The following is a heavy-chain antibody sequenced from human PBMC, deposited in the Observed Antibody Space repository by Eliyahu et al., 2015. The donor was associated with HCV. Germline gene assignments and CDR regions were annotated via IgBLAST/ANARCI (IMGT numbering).Heavy chain of an antibody. J-gene: IGHJ5*02. CDR3: ARGAAAAGLFNWFDP. CDR1: GGSFXXYY. V-gene: IGHV4-34*02. Sequence: QVQLQQWGAGLLKPSETLSLXCAVYGGSFXXYYWTWIRXPPGKGLEXIGXVTHSGSTNYNPSLKSRVTISVDTSKNQFSLKVSSVTAADSAVYYCARGAAAAGLFNWFDPWGKGTLVTVSS. CDR2: VTHSGST. D-gene: IGHD6-13*01.